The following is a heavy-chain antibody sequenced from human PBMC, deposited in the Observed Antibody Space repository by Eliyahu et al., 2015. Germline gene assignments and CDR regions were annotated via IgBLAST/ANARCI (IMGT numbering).Heavy chain of an antibody. CDR1: GGSFSGYY. V-gene: IGHV4-34*01. J-gene: IGHJ1*01. D-gene: IGHD3-3*01. CDR2: INHSGST. Sequence: QVQLQQWGAGLLKPSXTLSLTCAVXGGSFSGYYWXWIRQPPGKGLEWIGEINHSGSTNYNPSLKSRVTISVDTSKNQFSLKLSSVTAADTAVYYCARGWSYFQHWGQGTLVTVSS. CDR3: ARGWSYFQH.